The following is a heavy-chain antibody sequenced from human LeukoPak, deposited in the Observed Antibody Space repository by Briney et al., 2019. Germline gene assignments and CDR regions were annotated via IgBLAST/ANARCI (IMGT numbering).Heavy chain of an antibody. J-gene: IGHJ6*02. CDR3: AKDIGGSYYYYGMDV. CDR1: GFTFADYA. D-gene: IGHD1-26*01. V-gene: IGHV3-9*01. CDR2: ISWNSGSI. Sequence: PGGSLRLSCAASGFTFADYAMHWVRQPPGKGLEWVSGISWNSGSINYADSVKGRFTISRDNAKNSLYLQINSLRAEDTALYYCAKDIGGSYYYYGMDVWGQGTTVTVSS.